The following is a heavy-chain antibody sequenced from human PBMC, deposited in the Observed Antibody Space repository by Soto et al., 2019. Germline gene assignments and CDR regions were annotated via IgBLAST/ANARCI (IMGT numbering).Heavy chain of an antibody. Sequence: SVKVSCKASGYTFTSYDINWVRQATGQGLEWMGWMNPNSGNPGYAQKFQGRVTMTRNTSISTAYMELSSLRSEDTAVYYCARGPIAADDYYFDYWGQGTLVTVSS. CDR2: MNPNSGNP. CDR3: ARGPIAADDYYFDY. V-gene: IGHV1-8*01. J-gene: IGHJ4*02. CDR1: GYTFTSYD. D-gene: IGHD6-13*01.